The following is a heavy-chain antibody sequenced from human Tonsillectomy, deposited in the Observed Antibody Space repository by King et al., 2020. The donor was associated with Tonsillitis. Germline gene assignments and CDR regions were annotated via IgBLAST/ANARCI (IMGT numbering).Heavy chain of an antibody. CDR1: GYIFKSYG. J-gene: IGHJ3*01. Sequence: HLVQSGGELKRPGASVNVSCKTFGYIFKSYGITWVRQAPGQGLEWVGRITTYSGYTDYAQKFRGRVTMTTDTSTSTAYMELKSLTSDDTAVYFCARGLDAFDFWGQGTMVTVSS. CDR2: ITTYSGYT. CDR3: ARGLDAFDF. V-gene: IGHV1-18*01.